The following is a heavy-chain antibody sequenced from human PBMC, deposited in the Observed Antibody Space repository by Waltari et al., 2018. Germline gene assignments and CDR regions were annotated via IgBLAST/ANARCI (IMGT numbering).Heavy chain of an antibody. Sequence: QVQLQESGPGLVKPSQTLSLTCTVSGGSISSGSYYWSWIRQPAGKGLEWIGYIYTSGSTNYNPSLKSRVTISVDTSKNQFSLKLSSVTAADTAVYYCARDSSIYSSSPTWADYWGQGTLVTVSS. CDR1: GGSISSGSYY. V-gene: IGHV4-61*09. D-gene: IGHD6-6*01. CDR2: IYTSGST. CDR3: ARDSSIYSSSPTWADY. J-gene: IGHJ4*02.